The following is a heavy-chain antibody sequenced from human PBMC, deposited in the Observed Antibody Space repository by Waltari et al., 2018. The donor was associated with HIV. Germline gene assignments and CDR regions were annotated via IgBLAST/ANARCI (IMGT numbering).Heavy chain of an antibody. V-gene: IGHV3-30-3*01. D-gene: IGHD3-22*01. CDR3: ASLFYSDSTTYYYGLDY. Sequence: QVQLVESGGGVVQPGRSRGLFCAASGFPVRVFGINWVRQAPGKGLEWVAVISNDGSSKYYADSVKGRFTISRDNSKNTLYLHMNSLRAEDTAVYYCASLFYSDSTTYYYGLDYWGQGTLVTVSS. CDR1: GFPVRVFG. J-gene: IGHJ4*02. CDR2: ISNDGSSK.